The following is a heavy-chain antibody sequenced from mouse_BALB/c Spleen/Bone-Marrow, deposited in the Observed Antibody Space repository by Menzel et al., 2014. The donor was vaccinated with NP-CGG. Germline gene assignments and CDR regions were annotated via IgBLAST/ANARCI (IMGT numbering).Heavy chain of an antibody. CDR3: ARDYYGSSFDY. D-gene: IGHD1-1*01. J-gene: IGHJ2*01. CDR1: GFTFSSYG. V-gene: IGHV5-6-3*01. Sequence: EVKVVESGGGLVQPGGSLKLSCAASGFTFSSYGMSWVRQTPDKRLELVATINSNGGSTYYPDSVKGRFTISRDNAKNTLYLQMSSLKSEDTAIYYCARDYYGSSFDYWGQGTTLTVSS. CDR2: INSNGGST.